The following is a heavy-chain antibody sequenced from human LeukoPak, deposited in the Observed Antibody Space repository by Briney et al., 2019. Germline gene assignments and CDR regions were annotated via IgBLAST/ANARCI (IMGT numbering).Heavy chain of an antibody. CDR1: GYTFTSYY. CDR3: AQQLVKGSFDY. CDR2: INPSGGST. J-gene: IGHJ4*02. D-gene: IGHD6-13*01. Sequence: ASVKVSCXASGYTFTSYYMHWVRQAPGQGLEWMGIINPSGGSTSYAQKFQGRVTMTRDTSTSTVYMELSSLRSEDTAVYYCAQQLVKGSFDYWGQGTLVTVSS. V-gene: IGHV1-46*03.